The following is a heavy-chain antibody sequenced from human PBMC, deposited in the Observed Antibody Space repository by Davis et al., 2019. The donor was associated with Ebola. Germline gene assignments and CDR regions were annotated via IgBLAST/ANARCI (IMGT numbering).Heavy chain of an antibody. CDR2: ISAYNGNT. D-gene: IGHD6-19*01. V-gene: IGHV1-18*01. CDR1: GYSFLIYG. Sequence: ASVKVSCKASGYSFLIYGITWVRQAPGQGLEWLGWISAYNGNTKYSQKFQGRVTITADESTSTVYMELSSLRSDDTAMYYCARDKDGSGWSQYVYWGQGTLVTVSS. CDR3: ARDKDGSGWSQYVY. J-gene: IGHJ4*02.